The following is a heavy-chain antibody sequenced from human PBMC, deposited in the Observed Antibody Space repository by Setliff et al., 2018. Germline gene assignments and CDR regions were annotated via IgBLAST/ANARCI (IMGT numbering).Heavy chain of an antibody. CDR1: GGSISSGSYY. V-gene: IGHV4-61*02. J-gene: IGHJ6*03. Sequence: SETLSLTCTVSGGSISSGSYYWSWIRQPAGKGLEWIGRIYTSGSTYYNPSLKSRVTISVDTSKNQFSLKLSSVTAADTAVYYCAREAGYYDSSGPVGVPYYYYMDVWGKGTTVTVLL. CDR3: AREAGYYDSSGPVGVPYYYYMDV. D-gene: IGHD3-22*01. CDR2: IYTSGST.